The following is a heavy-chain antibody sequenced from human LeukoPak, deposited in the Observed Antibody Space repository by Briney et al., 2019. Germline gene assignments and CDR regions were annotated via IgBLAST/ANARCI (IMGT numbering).Heavy chain of an antibody. Sequence: PGGSLRLSCAAPGFKFSSADVKSSFSSYAMNWVRKAPGKGLEWVSGISGRGGSTYYVDSVKGRFSISRDNSKNTVYLQMNSLRAEDTAVYYCAKDAWATNYYDSSGYFDAVDIWGQGTMVTVSS. J-gene: IGHJ3*02. CDR3: AKDAWATNYYDSSGYFDAVDI. V-gene: IGHV3-23*01. CDR2: ISGRGGST. D-gene: IGHD3-22*01. CDR1: GFKFSSADVKSSFSSYA.